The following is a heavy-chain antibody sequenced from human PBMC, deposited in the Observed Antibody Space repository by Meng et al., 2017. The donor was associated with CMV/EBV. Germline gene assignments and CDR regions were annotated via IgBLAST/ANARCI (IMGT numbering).Heavy chain of an antibody. CDR3: ARHGDTAMVVGIDY. J-gene: IGHJ4*02. V-gene: IGHV4-4*07. Sequence: VQLQEAGPGLVKPSDALSLTCPVSGGSISSYYWSWIRQPCGKGLEWIGRIYTSGSTNYNPSLKSRVTMSVDTSKNQFSLKLSSVTAADTAVYYCARHGDTAMVVGIDYWGQGTLVTVSS. D-gene: IGHD5-18*01. CDR2: IYTSGST. CDR1: GGSISSYY.